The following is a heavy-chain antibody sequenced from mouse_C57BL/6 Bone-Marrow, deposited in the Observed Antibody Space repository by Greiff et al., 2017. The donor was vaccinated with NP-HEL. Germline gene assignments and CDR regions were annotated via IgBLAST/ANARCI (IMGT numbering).Heavy chain of an antibody. J-gene: IGHJ4*01. CDR2: ISSGGSYT. CDR1: GFTFSSYG. Sequence: EVKLVESGGDLVKPGGSLKLSCAASGFTFSSYGMSWVRQTPDKRLEWVATISSGGSYTYYPDSVKGRFTISRDNAKNTLYLQMSSLKSEDTAMYYCARHITTVVDYWGQGTSVTVSS. CDR3: ARHITTVVDY. V-gene: IGHV5-6*01. D-gene: IGHD1-1*01.